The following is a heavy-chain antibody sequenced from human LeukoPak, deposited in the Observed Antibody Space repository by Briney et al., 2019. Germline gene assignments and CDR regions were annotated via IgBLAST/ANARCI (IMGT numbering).Heavy chain of an antibody. CDR1: GDSISSSSSY. V-gene: IGHV4-39*07. D-gene: IGHD1-26*01. Sequence: SETLSLTCTVSGDSISSSSSYCGWIRQPPGEGLEWIGSIYHSGSTYYNPSLKSRVTISVDTSKNQFSLKLSSVTAADTAVYYCARDREVGATGYYFDYWGQGTLVTVSS. CDR3: ARDREVGATGYYFDY. CDR2: IYHSGST. J-gene: IGHJ4*02.